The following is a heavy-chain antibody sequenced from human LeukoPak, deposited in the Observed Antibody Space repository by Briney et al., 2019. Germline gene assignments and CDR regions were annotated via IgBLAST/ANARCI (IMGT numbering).Heavy chain of an antibody. Sequence: GGSLRLSCVVSGITLSNYGMSWVRQAPGKGLEWVSGISERGGSTNYADSVKGRFIISRDTSKNTVYLQMNSLRAEDTAIYYCAKDSVAAAGFYLDYWGHGTLVTVSS. V-gene: IGHV3-23*01. CDR1: GITLSNYG. CDR3: AKDSVAAAGFYLDY. J-gene: IGHJ4*01. CDR2: ISERGGST. D-gene: IGHD6-25*01.